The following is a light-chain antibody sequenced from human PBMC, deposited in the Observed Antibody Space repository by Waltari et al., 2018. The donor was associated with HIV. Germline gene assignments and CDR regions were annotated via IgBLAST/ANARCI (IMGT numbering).Light chain of an antibody. CDR1: QSVSSSY. J-gene: IGKJ3*01. CDR3: QQYGSSSFT. CDR2: GAS. V-gene: IGKV3-20*01. Sequence: PGERATLSCRASQSVSSSYLAWYQQKPGQAPRLLIYGASSRATGIPDRFSGSGSGTDFTLTISRLEPEDFAVYYCQQYGSSSFTFGPGTKVDIK.